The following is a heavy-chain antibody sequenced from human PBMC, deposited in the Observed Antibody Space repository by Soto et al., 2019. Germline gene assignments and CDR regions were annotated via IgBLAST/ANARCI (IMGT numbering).Heavy chain of an antibody. CDR2: ISGSSGHT. D-gene: IGHD3-16*02. Sequence: EVQLLESGGGLVQSGGSLRLSCAASGFTFSSFAMNWVRQAPGKGLEWVSAISGSSGHTYYADSVKGRFIISRDNSKNTLYLQMDSLSADDTAVYYCARGPSEYIWGSYLRYCDSWGQGSLVTVSS. V-gene: IGHV3-23*01. CDR1: GFTFSSFA. J-gene: IGHJ4*02. CDR3: ARGPSEYIWGSYLRYCDS.